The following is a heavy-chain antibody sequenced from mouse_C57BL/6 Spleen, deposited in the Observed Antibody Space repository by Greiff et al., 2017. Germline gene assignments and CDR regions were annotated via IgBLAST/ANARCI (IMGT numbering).Heavy chain of an antibody. V-gene: IGHV1-82*01. CDR1: GYAFSSSW. Sequence: QVQLQQSGAELVKPGASVKISCKASGYAFSSSWMNWVKQRPGKGLEWIGRIYPGDGDTNYNGKFKGKATLTADKSSSTAYMQLSSLTSEDSAVYFCARCDYGSSQGGNYWGQGTTLTVSS. J-gene: IGHJ2*01. CDR3: ARCDYGSSQGGNY. D-gene: IGHD1-1*01. CDR2: IYPGDGDT.